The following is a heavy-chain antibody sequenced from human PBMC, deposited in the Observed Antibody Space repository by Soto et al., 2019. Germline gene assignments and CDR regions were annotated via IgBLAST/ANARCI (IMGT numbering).Heavy chain of an antibody. CDR3: AIAYYYDSSGYPPYFDY. Sequence: QVQLVQSGAEVKKPGSSVKVSCKASGGTFSSYAISWVRQAPGQGLEWMGGIIPIFGTANYAQKFQGRVRITADESTSTAYMELSSLRSEDTAVYYCAIAYYYDSSGYPPYFDYWGQGTLVTVSS. CDR2: IIPIFGTA. CDR1: GGTFSSYA. J-gene: IGHJ4*02. V-gene: IGHV1-69*12. D-gene: IGHD3-22*01.